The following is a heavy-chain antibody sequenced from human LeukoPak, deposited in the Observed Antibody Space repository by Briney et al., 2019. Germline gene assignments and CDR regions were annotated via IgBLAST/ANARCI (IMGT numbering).Heavy chain of an antibody. Sequence: GGSLRLSCSASGFTFSTYGMHWVRQAPGEGLEYVSAISSNGGRTYYADSVKGRFTISRDNSKNTVYFQMSSLRPDDTAVYYCVRAPRHYGGKASYLDYWGQGSLVTVSS. J-gene: IGHJ4*02. CDR1: GFTFSTYG. D-gene: IGHD4-23*01. V-gene: IGHV3-64*05. CDR3: VRAPRHYGGKASYLDY. CDR2: ISSNGGRT.